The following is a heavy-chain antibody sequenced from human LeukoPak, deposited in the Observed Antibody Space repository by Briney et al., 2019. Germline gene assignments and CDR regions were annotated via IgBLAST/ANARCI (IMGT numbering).Heavy chain of an antibody. CDR3: ASGNPSFDP. V-gene: IGHV4-34*01. CDR2: INHSGST. CDR1: GGSFSGYY. Sequence: SETLSLTCAVYGGSFSGYYWSWIRQPPGKGLEWIGEINHSGSTNYNPSLKSRVTISVDTSKNQFSLKLSSVTAADTAVYYCASGNPSFDPWGQGTLVTVSS. J-gene: IGHJ5*02. D-gene: IGHD1-14*01.